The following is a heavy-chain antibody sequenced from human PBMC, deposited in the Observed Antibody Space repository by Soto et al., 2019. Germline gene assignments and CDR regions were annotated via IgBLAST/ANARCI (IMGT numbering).Heavy chain of an antibody. J-gene: IGHJ5*02. Sequence: VGSLRLSCAASGFIFRSYGMHWVRQAPGKGLEWVAVIWYDGSNTYYADPVKGRFTVSRDNSKNTLFLQMNSLRAEDTAVYYCASSAAWGRGTLVTVSS. CDR2: IWYDGSNT. V-gene: IGHV3-33*01. D-gene: IGHD6-19*01. CDR1: GFIFRSYG. CDR3: ASSAA.